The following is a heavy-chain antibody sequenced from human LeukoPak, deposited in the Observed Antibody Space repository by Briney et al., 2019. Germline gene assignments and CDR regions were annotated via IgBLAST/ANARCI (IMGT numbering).Heavy chain of an antibody. CDR2: ISYDGSNK. CDR1: GFTFSSYG. CDR3: AREHSSSSALDY. D-gene: IGHD6-6*01. Sequence: PGRSLRLSCAASGFTFSSYGMHWVRQAPGKGLEWVAVISYDGSNKYYADSVKGRFTISRDNSKNMLYLQMNSLRAEDTAVYYCAREHSSSSALDYWGQGTLVTVSS. V-gene: IGHV3-30*03. J-gene: IGHJ4*02.